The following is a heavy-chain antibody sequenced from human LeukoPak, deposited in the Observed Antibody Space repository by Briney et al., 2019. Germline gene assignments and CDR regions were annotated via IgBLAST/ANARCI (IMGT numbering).Heavy chain of an antibody. CDR3: ARRGRRSAAAGYPFDY. D-gene: IGHD6-13*01. CDR1: GYSFTSYW. J-gene: IGHJ4*02. CDR2: IYPGDSDT. V-gene: IGHV5-51*01. Sequence: GESLKISCKGSGYSFTSYWIGWVRQMPGKGLEWMGIIYPGDSDTRYSPSFQGQVTISADKSISTAYLQWSSLKASDTAMYYCARRGRRSAAAGYPFDYWGQGTLVTVSS.